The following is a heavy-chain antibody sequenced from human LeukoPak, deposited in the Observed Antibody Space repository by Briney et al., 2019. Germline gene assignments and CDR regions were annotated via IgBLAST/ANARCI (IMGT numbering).Heavy chain of an antibody. D-gene: IGHD2-2*01. Sequence: ASVKVSCTASGYTFTSYYMHWVRQAPGQGLEWMGIINPSGGSTSYAQKFQGRVTMTRDTSTSTVYMELSSLRSEDTAVYYCAREHCSSTSCDTFDYWGQGTLVTVSS. J-gene: IGHJ4*02. V-gene: IGHV1-46*01. CDR1: GYTFTSYY. CDR3: AREHCSSTSCDTFDY. CDR2: INPSGGST.